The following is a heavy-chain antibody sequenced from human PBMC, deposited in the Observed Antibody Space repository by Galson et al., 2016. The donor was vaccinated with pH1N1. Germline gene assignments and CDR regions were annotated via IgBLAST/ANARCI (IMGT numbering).Heavy chain of an antibody. CDR2: MNPNSGNT. V-gene: IGHV1-8*01. J-gene: IGHJ4*02. CDR1: GGIFKSNA. Sequence: SVKVSCKVSGGIFKSNAINWVRQATGQGLEWMGWMNPNSGNTGYAQKFQGRVTMTRNTSISTAYMELSSLRSEDTAVYYCARGPGVGAIDYWGQGTLVSVSS. CDR3: ARGPGVGAIDY. D-gene: IGHD1-26*01.